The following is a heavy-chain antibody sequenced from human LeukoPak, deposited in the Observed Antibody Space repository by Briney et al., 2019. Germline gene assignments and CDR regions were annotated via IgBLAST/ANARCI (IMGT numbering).Heavy chain of an antibody. J-gene: IGHJ4*02. CDR3: ARPPSRGYSSSFEY. D-gene: IGHD2-2*03. CDR1: GYSFPSYW. Sequence: GESLKIPCKGSGYSFPSYWIAWVRQMPGKGLEWMGIIDPDESNIRYSPSFQGQVTISPDKSNSTAYLQWSSMKPSDTAMYYCARPPSRGYSSSFEYWGQGTLVTVSS. CDR2: IDPDESNI. V-gene: IGHV5-51*01.